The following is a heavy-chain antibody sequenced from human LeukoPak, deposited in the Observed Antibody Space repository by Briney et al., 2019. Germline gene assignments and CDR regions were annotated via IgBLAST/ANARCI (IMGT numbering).Heavy chain of an antibody. CDR2: ISYDGSNK. Sequence: GRSLRLSCAASGFTFSSYGMHWVRQAPGKGLEWVAVISYDGSNKYYADSVKGRFTISRDNSKNTLYLQMNSLRAEDTAIYYCARYCTSTSCAFEYWGQGTLVTVSS. CDR1: GFTFSSYG. J-gene: IGHJ4*02. D-gene: IGHD2-2*01. CDR3: ARYCTSTSCAFEY. V-gene: IGHV3-30*03.